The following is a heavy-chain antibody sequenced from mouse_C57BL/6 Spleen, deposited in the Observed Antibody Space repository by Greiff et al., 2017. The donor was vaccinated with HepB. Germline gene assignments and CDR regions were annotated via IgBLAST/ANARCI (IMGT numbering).Heavy chain of an antibody. CDR1: GYAFSSSW. D-gene: IGHD1-1*01. CDR3: ARVTTVVGAMDY. J-gene: IGHJ4*01. CDR2: IYPGDGDT. V-gene: IGHV1-82*01. Sequence: VKLMESGPELVKPGASVKISCKASGYAFSSSWMNWVKQRPGKGLEWIGRIYPGDGDTNYNGKFKGKATLTADKSSSTAYMQLSSLTSEDSAVCFCARVTTVVGAMDYWGQGTSVTVSS.